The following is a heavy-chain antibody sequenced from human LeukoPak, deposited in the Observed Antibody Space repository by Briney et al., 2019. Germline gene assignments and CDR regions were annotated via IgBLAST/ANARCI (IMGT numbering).Heavy chain of an antibody. D-gene: IGHD1-20*01. CDR2: IYYSGST. CDR3: ARALRARITGTTASVYGMDV. V-gene: IGHV4-59*01. Sequence: PSETLSLTCTVSGGSISSYYWSWIRQPPGKGLEWIGYIYYSGSTNYNPSLRSRVTISVDTSKNQFSLKLSSVTAADTAVYYCARALRARITGTTASVYGMDVWGQGTTVTVSS. CDR1: GGSISSYY. J-gene: IGHJ6*02.